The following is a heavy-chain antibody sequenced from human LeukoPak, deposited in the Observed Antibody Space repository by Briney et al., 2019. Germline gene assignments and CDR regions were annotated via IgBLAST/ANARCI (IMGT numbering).Heavy chain of an antibody. CDR1: GFTFSTCS. CDR2: IGGSSTSI. V-gene: IGHV3-21*01. CDR3: AREQAEDFDY. Sequence: GGSLRLSCAASGFTFSTCSMNWVRQAPGKGLEWVSSIGGSSTSIYYANSVKGRFTVSRDNAKNSLCLQMNSLRAEDTAVYYCAREQAEDFDYWGQGTLVTVSS. J-gene: IGHJ4*02.